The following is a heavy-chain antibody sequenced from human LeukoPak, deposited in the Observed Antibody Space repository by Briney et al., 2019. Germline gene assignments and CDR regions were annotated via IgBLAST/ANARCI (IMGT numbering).Heavy chain of an antibody. Sequence: KPSETLSLTCTVAGGSISIGSHYSDWIRQQPGKGLEWIGYIYYTGITSYNPSLKSRVTMSVDTSMNQVSLKVTSLTAADTAVYYCAASSGVTLGRFWGQGALVTVSS. CDR2: IYYTGIT. V-gene: IGHV4-31*03. CDR1: GGSISIGSHY. J-gene: IGHJ4*02. D-gene: IGHD3-16*01. CDR3: AASSGVTLGRF.